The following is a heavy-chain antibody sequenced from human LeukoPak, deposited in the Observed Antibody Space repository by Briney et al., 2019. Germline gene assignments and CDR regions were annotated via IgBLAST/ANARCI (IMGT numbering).Heavy chain of an antibody. V-gene: IGHV1-69*13. D-gene: IGHD1-14*01. CDR1: GGSFSTYA. CDR2: ITPIFGTA. CDR3: ARDSPEFRSLILH. J-gene: IGHJ1*01. Sequence: ASVKVSCKASGGSFSTYAISWVRQAPGQGLEWMGGITPIFGTARYAQKFQGRVTITADESTSTAYMVLSSLRSEDTAVYYCARDSPEFRSLILHWGQGTLVTVSS.